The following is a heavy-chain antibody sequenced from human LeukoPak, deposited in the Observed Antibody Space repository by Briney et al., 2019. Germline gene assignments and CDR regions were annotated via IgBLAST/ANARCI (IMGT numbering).Heavy chain of an antibody. Sequence: PSETLSLTCAVYGGSFSGYYWSWIRQPPGKGLEWTGEINHSGSTNYNASLKSQVSISIDTSKNQFSLRLTSVTAADTAVYYCARQTGSGLFILPGGQGTLVTVSS. V-gene: IGHV4-34*01. CDR3: ARQTGSGLFILP. CDR2: INHSGST. CDR1: GGSFSGYY. J-gene: IGHJ4*02. D-gene: IGHD3/OR15-3a*01.